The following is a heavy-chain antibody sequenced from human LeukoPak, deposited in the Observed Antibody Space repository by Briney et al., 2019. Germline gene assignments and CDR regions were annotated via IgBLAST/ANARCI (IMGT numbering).Heavy chain of an antibody. CDR3: ARSKDGYNMGSFEY. CDR1: GFTFSSYA. V-gene: IGHV3-23*01. J-gene: IGHJ4*02. CDR2: ISGSGGST. Sequence: QTGGSLRLSCAASGFTFSSYAMSWVRQAPGKGLEWVSAISGSGGSTYYADSVKGRFTISRDNSKNTLYLQMNSLRAEDTAVYYCARSKDGYNMGSFEYWGRGTLVTVSS. D-gene: IGHD5-24*01.